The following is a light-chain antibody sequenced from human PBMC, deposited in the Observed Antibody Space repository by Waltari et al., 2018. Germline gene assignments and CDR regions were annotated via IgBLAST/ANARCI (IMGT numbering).Light chain of an antibody. CDR2: DDT. Sequence: SYVLTQPPSVSVAPGKTARISCAGQNIRTKTVHWYPQKPGQAPVLVIYDDTVRPSGIPDRISGSATATLTIARVEAGDEADYYCQVWDSSGDHPVFGGGTRLTVL. V-gene: IGLV3-21*03. J-gene: IGLJ2*01. CDR3: QVWDSSGDHPV. CDR1: NIRTKT.